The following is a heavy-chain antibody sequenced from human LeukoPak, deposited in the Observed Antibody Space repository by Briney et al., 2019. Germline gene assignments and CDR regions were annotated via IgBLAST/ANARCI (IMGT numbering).Heavy chain of an antibody. CDR1: GFSFSSYG. D-gene: IGHD3-22*01. Sequence: GGSLRLSCAASGFSFSSYGVRWVRQAQGKGLEWVAFIRYYGSNKYYADSVKGQFTISRDNSTNTLYLQMNSLRAEDTTVYYCAKESDYYDSSGYSFDYWGQGTLVTVSS. CDR3: AKESDYYDSSGYSFDY. J-gene: IGHJ4*02. V-gene: IGHV3-30*02. CDR2: IRYYGSNK.